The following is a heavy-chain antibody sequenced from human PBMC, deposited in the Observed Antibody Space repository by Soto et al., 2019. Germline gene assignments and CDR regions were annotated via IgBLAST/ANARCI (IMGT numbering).Heavy chain of an antibody. D-gene: IGHD5-12*01. J-gene: IGHJ4*02. Sequence: PXATLSLPCTVSGGSISSSSYYWGWIRQPPGKGLEWIGSIYYSGSTYYNPSLKSRVTISVDTSRNQFSLKLSSVTAADTAVYYCARHHGYADEWGQGTLVTVSS. CDR3: ARHHGYADE. V-gene: IGHV4-39*01. CDR2: IYYSGST. CDR1: GGSISSSSYY.